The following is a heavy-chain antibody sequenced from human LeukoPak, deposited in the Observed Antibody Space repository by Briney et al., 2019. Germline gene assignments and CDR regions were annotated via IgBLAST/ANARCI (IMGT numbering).Heavy chain of an antibody. J-gene: IGHJ4*02. V-gene: IGHV1-24*01. CDR3: ATKTPEQLVPDYFDY. CDR2: FDPEDGET. Sequence: ASVKVSCKVSGYTLTELSMHWVRQAPGKGLEWMGGFDPEDGETIYAQKFQGRVTMTEDTSTDTAYMELSSLRSEDTAVYHCATKTPEQLVPDYFDYWGQGTLVTVSS. D-gene: IGHD6-13*01. CDR1: GYTLTELS.